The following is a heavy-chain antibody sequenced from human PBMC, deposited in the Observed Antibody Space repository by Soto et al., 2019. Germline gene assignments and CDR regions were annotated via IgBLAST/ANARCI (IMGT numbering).Heavy chain of an antibody. V-gene: IGHV3-21*01. Sequence: GGSLRLSCAASGFTFSSYTMHWVRQAPGRGLDWVSSIGGTSSYIYYADSVKGRFTISRDNAKNSLFLQMNSLRAEDTAVYYCARAWGDYYFDYWGQGTLVTVSS. D-gene: IGHD2-21*01. CDR3: ARAWGDYYFDY. CDR1: GFTFSSYT. CDR2: IGGTSSYI. J-gene: IGHJ4*02.